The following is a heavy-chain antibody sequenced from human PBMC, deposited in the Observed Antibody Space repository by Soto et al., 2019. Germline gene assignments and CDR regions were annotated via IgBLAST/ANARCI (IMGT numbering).Heavy chain of an antibody. J-gene: IGHJ6*03. CDR1: GYTFTSYA. CDR2: INAGNGNT. V-gene: IGHV1-3*01. D-gene: IGHD3-10*01. Sequence: ASVKVSCKASGYTFTSYAMHWVRQAPGQRLEWMGWINAGNGNTKYSQKFQGRVTITRDTSASTAYMELSSLRSEDTAVYYCARDSRLKVTMVRGGYYYYMDVRGKGTTVTVSS. CDR3: ARDSRLKVTMVRGGYYYYMDV.